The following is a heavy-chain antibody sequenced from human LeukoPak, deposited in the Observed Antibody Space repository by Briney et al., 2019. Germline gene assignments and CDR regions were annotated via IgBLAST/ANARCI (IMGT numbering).Heavy chain of an antibody. CDR3: AAVLGYCSSTSCPYYYMDV. J-gene: IGHJ6*03. CDR2: IIPIFGTA. V-gene: IGHV1-69*13. D-gene: IGHD2-2*01. CDR1: GGTFSSYA. Sequence: SVKVSCKASGGTFSSYAISWVRQAPGQGLEWMGGIIPIFGTANYAQKFQGRVTITADESTSTAYMELSSLRSEDTAVYYCAAVLGYCSSTSCPYYYMDVWGKGTTVTVSS.